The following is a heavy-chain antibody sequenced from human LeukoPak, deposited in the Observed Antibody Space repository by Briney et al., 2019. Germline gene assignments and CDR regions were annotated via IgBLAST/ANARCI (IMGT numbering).Heavy chain of an antibody. Sequence: SESLSLTCAVYGGSFSGYYWSWIRQPPGKGLEWIGEINHSGSTNYNPSLKSRVTISVDTSKNQFSLKLSSVTAADTAVYYCARLTLSDNYFDYWGQGTLVTVSS. CDR3: ARLTLSDNYFDY. CDR2: INHSGST. D-gene: IGHD4-23*01. J-gene: IGHJ4*02. V-gene: IGHV4-34*01. CDR1: GGSFSGYY.